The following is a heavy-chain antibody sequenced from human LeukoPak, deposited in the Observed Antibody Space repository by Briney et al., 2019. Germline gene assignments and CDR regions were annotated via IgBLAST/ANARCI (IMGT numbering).Heavy chain of an antibody. CDR1: GFTVSSNY. V-gene: IGHV3-11*01. J-gene: IGHJ4*02. Sequence: PGGSLRLSCAASGFTVSSNYMSWIRQAPGKGLEWVSYISSSGSTIYYADSVKGRFTISRDNAKNSLYLLMNSLRAEDTAVYYCARDTYGSGTYSVYWGEGTLVTVSS. D-gene: IGHD3-10*01. CDR3: ARDTYGSGTYSVY. CDR2: ISSSGSTI.